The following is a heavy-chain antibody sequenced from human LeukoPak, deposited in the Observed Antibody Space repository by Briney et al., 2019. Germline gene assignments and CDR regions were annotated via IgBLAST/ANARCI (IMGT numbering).Heavy chain of an antibody. V-gene: IGHV3-48*04. CDR3: ARSTTGTTVFPAIYYYYYMDV. Sequence: GGSLRLSCAASGFTFSSYSMNWVHQAPGKGLEWVSYISSSSSTIYYADSVKGRFTISRDNAKNSLYLQMNSLRAEDTAVYYCARSTTGTTVFPAIYYYYYMDVWGKGTTVTVSS. D-gene: IGHD1-7*01. CDR2: ISSSSSTI. J-gene: IGHJ6*03. CDR1: GFTFSSYS.